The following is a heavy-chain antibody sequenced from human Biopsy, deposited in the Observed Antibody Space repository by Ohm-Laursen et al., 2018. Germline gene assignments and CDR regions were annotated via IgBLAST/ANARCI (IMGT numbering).Heavy chain of an antibody. CDR3: AREGGGLLPIRLTDF. Sequence: GTLSPTCEVSGESFSDYYWSWIRQSPGKGLEWIGEINHRGRSSYSPSLQSRVTISVDASKNQFSLNMKSVTAADTAVYFCAREGGGLLPIRLTDFWGPGMMVTVSS. V-gene: IGHV4-34*01. J-gene: IGHJ4*02. CDR1: GESFSDYY. CDR2: INHRGRS. D-gene: IGHD1-26*01.